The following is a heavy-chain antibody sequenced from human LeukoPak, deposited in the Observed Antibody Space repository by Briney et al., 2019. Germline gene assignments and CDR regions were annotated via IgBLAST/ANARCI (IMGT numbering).Heavy chain of an antibody. J-gene: IGHJ4*02. CDR1: GFTVSSNY. V-gene: IGHV3-53*01. Sequence: PGGSLRLSCAASGFTVSSNYMSWVRQAPGKGLEWVSVIYSGGSTYYADSVKGRFTISRDNSKNTLYLQMNSLRAEDTAVYYCAKRSVGITTMVDYWGQGTRVTVSS. D-gene: IGHD1-26*01. CDR2: IYSGGST. CDR3: AKRSVGITTMVDY.